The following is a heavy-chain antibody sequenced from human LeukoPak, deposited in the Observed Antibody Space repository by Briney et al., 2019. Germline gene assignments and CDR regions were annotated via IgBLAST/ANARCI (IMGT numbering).Heavy chain of an antibody. CDR3: ARGPASTVGFCSGGSCYKLGQFDY. CDR1: GGSFIGYY. Sequence: SETLSVTCAVYGGSFIGYYWSWIRQPQGKGLEWIGEINHSGSTNYNPSLKSRVTISVDTSKNQFSLKLSSVTAADTAVYYCARGPASTVGFCSGGSCYKLGQFDYWGQGTLVTVSS. CDR2: INHSGST. D-gene: IGHD2-15*01. V-gene: IGHV4-34*01. J-gene: IGHJ4*02.